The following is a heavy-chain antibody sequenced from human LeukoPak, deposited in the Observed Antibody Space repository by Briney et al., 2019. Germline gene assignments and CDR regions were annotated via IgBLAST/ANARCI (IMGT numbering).Heavy chain of an antibody. J-gene: IGHJ4*02. D-gene: IGHD3-22*01. CDR3: ARDPRGYYDSSGLSGYDY. V-gene: IGHV3-74*01. Sequence: PGGSLRLSCAASGFTFSSYWMHWVRQAPGKGLVWVSCINSDGSSTNNADSVKGRFTTSRDNAKNTLYLQMNSLRAEDTAVYYCARDPRGYYDSSGLSGYDYWGQGTLVTVSS. CDR2: INSDGSST. CDR1: GFTFSSYW.